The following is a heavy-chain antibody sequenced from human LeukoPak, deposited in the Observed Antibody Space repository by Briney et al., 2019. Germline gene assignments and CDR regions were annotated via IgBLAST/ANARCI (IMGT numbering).Heavy chain of an antibody. J-gene: IGHJ5*02. CDR3: ARRDYAAWFDP. CDR2: VYYSGST. Sequence: SETLSLTCNVSGDSITSGAFYWAWIRQSPGRGLEWIGNVYYSGSTQYNPSLRGRVSISMDKTKNQFSLNLNSVSVTDTAIYYCARRDYAAWFDPWGQGTLVTVSS. CDR1: GDSITSGAFY. V-gene: IGHV4-39*01. D-gene: IGHD4/OR15-4a*01.